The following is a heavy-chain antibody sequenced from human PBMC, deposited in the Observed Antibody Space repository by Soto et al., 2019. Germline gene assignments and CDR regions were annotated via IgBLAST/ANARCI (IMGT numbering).Heavy chain of an antibody. V-gene: IGHV1-18*01. CDR3: ARIPQETYSSGGELDY. Sequence: ASVKVSCKASGYTFNSYGISWVRQAPGQGLEWMGWISAYNGNTNYAQKLQGRVTMTTDTSTSTAYMELRSLRSDDTAVYYCARIPQETYSSGGELDYWGQGTLVTVSS. CDR2: ISAYNGNT. J-gene: IGHJ4*02. D-gene: IGHD6-19*01. CDR1: GYTFNSYG.